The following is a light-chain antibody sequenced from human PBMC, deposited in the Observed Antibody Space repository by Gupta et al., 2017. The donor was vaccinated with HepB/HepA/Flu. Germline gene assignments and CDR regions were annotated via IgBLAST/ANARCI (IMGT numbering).Light chain of an antibody. Sequence: QPVLTQPPSASGTPGQRVTISCSGSSSNIGNDNAYWYQQLPGTAPKRLIYNDNQRPSGVPDRFAGYKSGTKASRAIRGLRSEDEADYYCVGWDDSLRGYVFGAGTKVTVL. CDR1: SSNIGNDN. CDR3: VGWDDSLRGYV. J-gene: IGLJ1*01. V-gene: IGLV1-47*02. CDR2: NDN.